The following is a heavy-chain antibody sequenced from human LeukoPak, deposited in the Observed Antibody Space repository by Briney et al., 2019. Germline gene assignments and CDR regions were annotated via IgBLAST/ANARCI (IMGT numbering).Heavy chain of an antibody. Sequence: SETLSLTCTVSGDSISSSYWSWIRQPAGKGLEWIGRIHTSGSTYYSPSLKSRVTMSVGTSTNQFSLKLSSVTAADTAMYYCARVRLGRGLDYWGQGTLVTVSS. CDR2: IHTSGST. CDR1: GDSISSSY. V-gene: IGHV4-4*07. CDR3: ARVRLGRGLDY. D-gene: IGHD6-19*01. J-gene: IGHJ4*02.